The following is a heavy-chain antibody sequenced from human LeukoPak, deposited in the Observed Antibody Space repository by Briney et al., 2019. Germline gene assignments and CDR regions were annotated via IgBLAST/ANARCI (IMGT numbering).Heavy chain of an antibody. J-gene: IGHJ3*02. V-gene: IGHV1-8*01. D-gene: IGHD2-2*01. CDR2: MNPNSGNT. CDR3: ARGDCSSTSCYEDGAFDI. Sequence: ASVKVSCKASGYTFTSYDINWVRQATGQGLEWMGWMNPNSGNTGYAQKFQGRVTITRNTSISTAYMELSSLRSEGTAVYYCARGDCSSTSCYEDGAFDIWGQGTMVTVSS. CDR1: GYTFTSYD.